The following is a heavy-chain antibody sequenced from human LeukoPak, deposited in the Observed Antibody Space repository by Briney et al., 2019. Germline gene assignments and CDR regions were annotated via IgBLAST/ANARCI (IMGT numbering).Heavy chain of an antibody. Sequence: GGSLRLSCAASGFTFSSYGMHWVRQAPGKGLEWVAFIRYDGSNKYYADSVKGRFTISRDNSKNTRYLQMNSLRAEDTAVYYCARGGSYLSAFDIWGQGTMVTVSS. CDR1: GFTFSSYG. V-gene: IGHV3-30*02. D-gene: IGHD1-26*01. J-gene: IGHJ3*02. CDR2: IRYDGSNK. CDR3: ARGGSYLSAFDI.